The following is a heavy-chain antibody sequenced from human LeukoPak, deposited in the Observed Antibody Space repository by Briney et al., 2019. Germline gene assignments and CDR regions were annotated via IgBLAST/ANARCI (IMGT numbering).Heavy chain of an antibody. V-gene: IGHV1-8*02. D-gene: IGHD2-15*01. Sequence: ASVKVSCKASGYTFTSYGINWVRQATGQGLEWMGWMNPNSGNTGYAQKFQGRVTMTRNTSISTAYMELSSLRSEDTAVYYCASRRCSGGSCYPGYWGQGTLVTVSS. J-gene: IGHJ4*02. CDR1: GYTFTSYG. CDR3: ASRRCSGGSCYPGY. CDR2: MNPNSGNT.